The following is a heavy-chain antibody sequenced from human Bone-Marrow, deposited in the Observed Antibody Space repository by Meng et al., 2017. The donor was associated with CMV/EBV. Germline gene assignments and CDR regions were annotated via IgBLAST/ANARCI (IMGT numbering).Heavy chain of an antibody. D-gene: IGHD5-18*01. CDR3: ARVRGYSYGRALGY. J-gene: IGHJ4*02. Sequence: SVKVSCKASGGTFSSYAISWVRQAPGQGLEWMGGIIPIFGTANYAQKFQGRVTITTDESTSTAYMELSSLRSEDTAVYYGARVRGYSYGRALGYWAQGTLVTFSS. V-gene: IGHV1-69*05. CDR1: GGTFSSYA. CDR2: IIPIFGTA.